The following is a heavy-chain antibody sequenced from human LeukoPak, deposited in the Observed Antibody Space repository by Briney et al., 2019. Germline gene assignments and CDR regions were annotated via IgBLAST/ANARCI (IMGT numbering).Heavy chain of an antibody. D-gene: IGHD6-19*01. Sequence: GGSLRLSCAASGFTFSSYDLHWVRQAPGKGLEWVAVISYDGNNKYYADSVKGRFTISRDNSKNTLYLQMNSLRDEDTAVYYCARESSGWYDHYFDSWGQGTLVTVSS. CDR2: ISYDGNNK. CDR1: GFTFSSYD. J-gene: IGHJ4*02. CDR3: ARESSGWYDHYFDS. V-gene: IGHV3-30-3*01.